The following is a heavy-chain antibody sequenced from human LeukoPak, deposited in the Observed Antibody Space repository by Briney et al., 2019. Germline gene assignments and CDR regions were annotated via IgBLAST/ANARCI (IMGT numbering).Heavy chain of an antibody. J-gene: IGHJ4*02. CDR2: IGGGGPTT. Sequence: GGSLRLSCAASGFTFSTYAMNWVRQAPAKGLEWVSTIGGGGPTTDYADSVKDRFTISRDNSKNTLYLQMNSLRAEDTAVYFCAGGFLGGTDQYFDSWGQGTLVTVSS. D-gene: IGHD6-19*01. V-gene: IGHV3-23*01. CDR1: GFTFSTYA. CDR3: AGGFLGGTDQYFDS.